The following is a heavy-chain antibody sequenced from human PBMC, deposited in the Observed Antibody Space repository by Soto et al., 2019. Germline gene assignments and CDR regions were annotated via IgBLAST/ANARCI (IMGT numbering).Heavy chain of an antibody. CDR1: GFTFSSFA. V-gene: IGHV3-23*01. D-gene: IGHD2-21*01. J-gene: IGHJ5*02. CDR3: VGSAFCRGECDWDFDP. CDR2: VSADGFTT. Sequence: EGQVLESGGGLVQPGGSLRLTCAASGFTFSSFALSWVRQSPGKGLEWVSTVSADGFTTDYTDSVKGRFTISRDNTKNTLLLQMNSRRAEDTAVYFCVGSAFCRGECDWDFDPWGQGTLVTVSS.